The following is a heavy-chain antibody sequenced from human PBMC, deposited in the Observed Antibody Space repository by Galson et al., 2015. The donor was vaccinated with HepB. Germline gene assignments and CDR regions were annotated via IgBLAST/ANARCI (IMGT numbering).Heavy chain of an antibody. V-gene: IGHV3-11*05. J-gene: IGHJ4*02. CDR1: GFTFSDYY. CDR2: ISSSRSYT. Sequence: SLRLSCAASGFTFSDYYMSWIRQAPGKGLEWVSYISSSRSYTNYADSAKGRFTISRDNAKNSLYLQMNSLRVEDTAVYYCARDREDTAMWGQGTLVTVSS. CDR3: ARDREDTAM. D-gene: IGHD5-18*01.